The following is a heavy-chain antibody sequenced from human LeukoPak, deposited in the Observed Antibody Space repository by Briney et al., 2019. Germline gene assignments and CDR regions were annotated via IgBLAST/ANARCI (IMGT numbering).Heavy chain of an antibody. J-gene: IGHJ4*02. Sequence: PGGSLRLSCAASGFTFSSYAMSWVRQAPGKGLEWVSAISGSGGSTYYADSVKGRFTISRDNSKNTLYLQMNSLRAEDTAVYYCARDRYYYDSSGYIDYWGQGTLVTVSP. D-gene: IGHD3-22*01. CDR3: ARDRYYYDSSGYIDY. V-gene: IGHV3-23*01. CDR1: GFTFSSYA. CDR2: ISGSGGST.